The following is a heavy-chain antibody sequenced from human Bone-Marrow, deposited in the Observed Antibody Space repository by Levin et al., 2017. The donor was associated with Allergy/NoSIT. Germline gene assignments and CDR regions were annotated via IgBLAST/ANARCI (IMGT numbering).Heavy chain of an antibody. CDR1: GFTFSASA. V-gene: IGHV3-30*04. Sequence: GESLKISCAASGFTFSASAMHWVRQAPGKGLDWVALISYDGTNKYYADSVKGRFSISRDNSKNTLYLQMNSLRVEDTAVYYCATRGVTTGFDPWGQGTLVTVSS. D-gene: IGHD3-10*01. J-gene: IGHJ5*02. CDR2: ISYDGTNK. CDR3: ATRGVTTGFDP.